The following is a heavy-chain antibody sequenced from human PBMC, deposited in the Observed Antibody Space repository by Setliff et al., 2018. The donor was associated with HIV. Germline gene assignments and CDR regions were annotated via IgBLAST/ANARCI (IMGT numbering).Heavy chain of an antibody. D-gene: IGHD2-21*01. Sequence: GASVKVSCKASGYSFTTHDINWVRQSPGQGLEWMGWMNPDSGNTFYAHKFKGRVTMTRDTSTNTAYMELSSLTSDDTAVYFCARGSMSMVMFILVSAFDIWGQGTLVTVSS. CDR1: GYSFTTHD. V-gene: IGHV1-8*02. CDR3: ARGSMSMVMFILVSAFDI. J-gene: IGHJ3*02. CDR2: MNPDSGNT.